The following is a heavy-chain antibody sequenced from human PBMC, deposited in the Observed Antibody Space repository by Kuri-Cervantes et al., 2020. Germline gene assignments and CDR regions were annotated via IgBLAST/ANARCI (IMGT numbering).Heavy chain of an antibody. J-gene: IGHJ3*02. D-gene: IGHD3-22*01. CDR2: INHSGST. V-gene: IGHV4-34*01. CDR3: ARHGVPMIVVVHDAFDI. CDR1: GGSFSGYY. Sequence: ESLKIPCAVYGGSFSGYYWSWIRQHPGKGLEWIGEINHSGSTNYNPSLKSRVTISVDTSKDQFSLKLSSVTAADTAVYYCARHGVPMIVVVHDAFDIWGQGTMVTVSS.